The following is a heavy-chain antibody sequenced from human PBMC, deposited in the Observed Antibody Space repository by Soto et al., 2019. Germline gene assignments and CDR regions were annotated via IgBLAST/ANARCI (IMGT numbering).Heavy chain of an antibody. Sequence: PGGSLRLSCTASGFTFSSFFMNWVRQAPGKGLEWVAVISYDGSNKYYADSVKGRFTISRDNSKNTLFLQMNSLRAEDTALYYCAKTGGSGWQLSHWGQGTLVTVSS. CDR3: AKTGGSGWQLSH. CDR1: GFTFSSFF. D-gene: IGHD6-19*01. CDR2: ISYDGSNK. J-gene: IGHJ4*02. V-gene: IGHV3-30*18.